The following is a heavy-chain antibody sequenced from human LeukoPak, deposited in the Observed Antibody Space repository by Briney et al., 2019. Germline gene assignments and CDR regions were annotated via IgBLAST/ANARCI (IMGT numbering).Heavy chain of an antibody. CDR1: GFTVSSNY. D-gene: IGHD6-19*01. CDR2: IYSGGST. Sequence: GGSLRLSCAASGFTVSSNYMSWVRKPPGKGLEWVSVIYSGGSTYYADSVKGRFTISRDNSKNTLYLQMNSLRAEDTAVYYCAIQWLAPTADYWGQGTLVTVSS. CDR3: AIQWLAPTADY. V-gene: IGHV3-66*01. J-gene: IGHJ4*02.